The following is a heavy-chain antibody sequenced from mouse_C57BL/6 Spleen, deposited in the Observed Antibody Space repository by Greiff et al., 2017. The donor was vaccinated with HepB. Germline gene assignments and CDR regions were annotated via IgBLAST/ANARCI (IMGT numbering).Heavy chain of an antibody. V-gene: IGHV1-52*01. CDR1: GYTFTSYW. Sequence: QVQLQQPGAELVRPGSSVKLSCKASGYTFTSYWMHWVKQRPIQGLEWIGNIDPSDSETHYNQKFKDKATVTVDKSSSTAYMQLSSLTSEDSAVYDCARGVIYYGNSYAMDYWGQGTTVTVSS. D-gene: IGHD2-1*01. CDR2: IDPSDSET. J-gene: IGHJ4*01. CDR3: ARGVIYYGNSYAMDY.